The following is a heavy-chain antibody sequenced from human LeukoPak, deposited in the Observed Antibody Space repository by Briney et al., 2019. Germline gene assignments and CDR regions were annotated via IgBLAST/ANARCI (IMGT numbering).Heavy chain of an antibody. Sequence: GGALRLSCAASGFTFGSYSMNWVRQAPGKGLEWVSSISSSSSYIYYADSVKGRFTISRDNAKNSLYLQMNSLRAEDTAVYYCARGEQWLPYYFDYWGQGTLVTVSS. CDR1: GFTFGSYS. J-gene: IGHJ4*02. D-gene: IGHD6-19*01. CDR3: ARGEQWLPYYFDY. V-gene: IGHV3-21*01. CDR2: ISSSSSYI.